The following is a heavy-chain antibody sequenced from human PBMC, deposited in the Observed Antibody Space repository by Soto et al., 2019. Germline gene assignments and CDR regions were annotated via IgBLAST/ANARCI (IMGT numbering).Heavy chain of an antibody. Sequence: QVQLQQWGAGLLKPSETLSLTCAVYGGSFSGYYWSWIRQPPGKGLEWIGEINHSGSTNYNPSLKSRVTISVDTSKNQFSLKLSSVTAADTAVYYCARDYSTHDIVVVVAATPNNWFDPWGQGTLVTVSS. V-gene: IGHV4-34*01. CDR2: INHSGST. CDR1: GGSFSGYY. D-gene: IGHD2-15*01. CDR3: ARDYSTHDIVVVVAATPNNWFDP. J-gene: IGHJ5*02.